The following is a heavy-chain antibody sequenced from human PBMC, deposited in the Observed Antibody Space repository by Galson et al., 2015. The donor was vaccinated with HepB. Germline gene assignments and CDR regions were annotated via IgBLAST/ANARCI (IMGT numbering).Heavy chain of an antibody. D-gene: IGHD4-17*01. V-gene: IGHV3-7*03. Sequence: SLRLSCATSGFAFSNYWMTWVRQAPGKGLEWMASINQDGSKTSYVDSVKGRFTISRDNAKNSLYLQMNNLRVEDTAVYFCARQDYVLGHYWSRNPTKKTYHGMDVWGRGTTVVVSS. CDR1: GFAFSNYW. CDR2: INQDGSKT. CDR3: ARQDYVLGHYWSRNPTKKTYHGMDV. J-gene: IGHJ6*02.